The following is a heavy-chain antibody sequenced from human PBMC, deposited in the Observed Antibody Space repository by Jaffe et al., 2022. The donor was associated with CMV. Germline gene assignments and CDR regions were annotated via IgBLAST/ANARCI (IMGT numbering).Heavy chain of an antibody. CDR1: GGSISSSSYY. V-gene: IGHV4-39*02. CDR3: VREGIWYQDFDY. Sequence: QLQLHESGPGLVKPSETLTLTCNVSGGSISSSSYYWGWIRQPPGKGLEWIGSGYYSGSTYYNLSLKSRVTISVDTSKNQFSLKLSSVTAADTAIYYCVREGIWYQDFDYWGQGTLVTVSS. J-gene: IGHJ4*02. CDR2: GYYSGST. D-gene: IGHD2-2*01.